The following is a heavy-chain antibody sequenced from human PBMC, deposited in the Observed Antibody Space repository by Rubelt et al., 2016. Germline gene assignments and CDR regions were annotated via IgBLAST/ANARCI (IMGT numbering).Heavy chain of an antibody. J-gene: IGHJ3*02. Sequence: EVQLVESGGGLVQPGGSLRLSSAASGFTFSSYAMTWVRQAPGKGLEWVSTITTSGSSTFYADSVKGRFTISRDNSKNTLYLQMNSLRAEDTAVYYSARSIGGATNDAFDIWGQGTMVTVSS. D-gene: IGHD1-26*01. V-gene: IGHV3-23*04. CDR1: GFTFSSYA. CDR3: ARSIGGATNDAFDI. CDR2: ITTSGSST.